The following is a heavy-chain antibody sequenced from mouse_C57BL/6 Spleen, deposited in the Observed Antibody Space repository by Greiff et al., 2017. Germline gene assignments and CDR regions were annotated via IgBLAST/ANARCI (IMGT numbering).Heavy chain of an antibody. V-gene: IGHV1-5*01. CDR1: GYTFTSYW. D-gene: IGHD1-1*01. Sequence: VQLQQSGTVLARPGASVKMSCKTSGYTFTSYWMHWVKQRPGQGLEWIGAIYPGNSDTSYNQKFNGKAKLTAVTSASTAYMELSSLKNGDSAVYYCTRSITTIVATRGAMDYWGQGTSLTVSS. J-gene: IGHJ4*01. CDR3: TRSITTIVATRGAMDY. CDR2: IYPGNSDT.